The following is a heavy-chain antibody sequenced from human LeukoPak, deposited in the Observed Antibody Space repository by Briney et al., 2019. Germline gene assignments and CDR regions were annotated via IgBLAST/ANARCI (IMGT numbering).Heavy chain of an antibody. Sequence: GGSLRLSCAASGFTFSYYAIHWVRQAPGKGLEWVALISHDGTHKYYTNSVRGRFTISRDNSKNTVNLQLNSLRVEATAVYYCTKDTYSSASFYYYAMDVWGQGTPVTVSS. V-gene: IGHV3-30*18. J-gene: IGHJ6*02. CDR2: ISHDGTHK. CDR3: TKDTYSSASFYYYAMDV. D-gene: IGHD6-25*01. CDR1: GFTFSYYA.